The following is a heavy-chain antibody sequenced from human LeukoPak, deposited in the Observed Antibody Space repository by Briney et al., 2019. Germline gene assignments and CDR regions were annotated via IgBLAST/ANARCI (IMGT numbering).Heavy chain of an antibody. D-gene: IGHD6-13*01. CDR3: ARGVQQLGTRWFDP. CDR1: GYTFTSYD. J-gene: IGHJ5*02. V-gene: IGHV1-8*01. CDR2: MNPNSGNT. Sequence: ASVKVSCKASGYTFTSYDINWVRQATGQGLEWMGWMNPNSGNTGYAQKFQGRVTMTRNTSISTAYMELSSLRSDDPAVYYCARGVQQLGTRWFDPWGQRTLVTLSS.